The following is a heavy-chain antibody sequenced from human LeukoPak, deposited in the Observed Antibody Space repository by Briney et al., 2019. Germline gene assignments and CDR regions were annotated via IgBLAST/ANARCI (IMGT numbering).Heavy chain of an antibody. Sequence: PGGSLRLSCAASGFTFSSYEMNWVRQAPGKGLEWVSYISSSGSTIYYADSVKGRFTISRDNAENSLYLQMNSLRAEDTAVYYWARTRPSGSLDDAFDIWGQGTMVTVSS. D-gene: IGHD1-26*01. CDR1: GFTFSSYE. V-gene: IGHV3-48*03. CDR2: ISSSGSTI. CDR3: ARTRPSGSLDDAFDI. J-gene: IGHJ3*02.